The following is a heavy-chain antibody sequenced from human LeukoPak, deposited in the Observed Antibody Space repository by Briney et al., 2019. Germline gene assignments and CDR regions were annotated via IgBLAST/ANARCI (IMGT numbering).Heavy chain of an antibody. D-gene: IGHD3-10*01. CDR3: AKSNGYGLVDI. Sequence: PSETLSLTCTVSGTSITSFYWSWIRQPPGKGLEWIGCIHYSGPTNYSPSLRSRITLSVDTSKNQVSLILRSVTAADTAVYYCAKSNGYGLVDIWGQGTMVTVSS. CDR1: GTSITSFY. V-gene: IGHV4-59*01. J-gene: IGHJ3*02. CDR2: IHYSGPT.